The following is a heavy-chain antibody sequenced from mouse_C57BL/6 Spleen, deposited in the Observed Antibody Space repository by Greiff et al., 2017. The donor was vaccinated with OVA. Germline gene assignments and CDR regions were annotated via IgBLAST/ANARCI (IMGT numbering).Heavy chain of an antibody. J-gene: IGHJ1*03. D-gene: IGHD2-3*01. V-gene: IGHV1-82*01. Sequence: VQLQQSGPELVKPGASVKISCKASGYAFSSSWMNWVKQSPGKGLVWIGRIYPGDGDTNYNGKFKGKATLTADKSSSTAYLQLSSLTSEASAVSFCADDGYPYWYFDVWGTGTTVTVSS. CDR2: IYPGDGDT. CDR3: ADDGYPYWYFDV. CDR1: GYAFSSSW.